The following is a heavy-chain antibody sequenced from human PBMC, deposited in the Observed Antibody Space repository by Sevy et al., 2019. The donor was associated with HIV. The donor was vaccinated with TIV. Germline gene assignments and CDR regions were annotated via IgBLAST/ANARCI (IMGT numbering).Heavy chain of an antibody. J-gene: IGHJ4*02. D-gene: IGHD6-13*01. V-gene: IGHV3-7*01. Sequence: GGSLRLSCAASGFSINSYWMSWVRQTPGKGLEWVANVKQDGSVKYYVDSVKGRFTISRDNVRNLVYLQMNSLRVEDTALYYCDRAIAAHDSFWGQRTLVTVSS. CDR1: GFSINSYW. CDR3: DRAIAAHDSF. CDR2: VKQDGSVK.